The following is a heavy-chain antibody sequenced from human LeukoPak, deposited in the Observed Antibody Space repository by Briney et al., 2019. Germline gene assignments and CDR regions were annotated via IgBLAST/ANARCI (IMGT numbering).Heavy chain of an antibody. D-gene: IGHD3-10*01. CDR2: LTGSGGST. CDR1: GFTFSNFG. Sequence: GGSLRLSCTASGFTFSNFGMSWVRQAPGKGLEWVSHLTGSGGSTYYAGSVKGRFTISRDNSKNTLYLQMNSLRAEDTAVYYCAKRNYFGAGTYSFDFWGQGTLVTVSS. CDR3: AKRNYFGAGTYSFDF. J-gene: IGHJ4*02. V-gene: IGHV3-23*01.